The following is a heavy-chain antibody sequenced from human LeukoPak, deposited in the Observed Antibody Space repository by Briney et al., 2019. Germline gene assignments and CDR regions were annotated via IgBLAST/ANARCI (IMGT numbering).Heavy chain of an antibody. V-gene: IGHV3-30-3*01. CDR3: ARDGSSSGSQGHY. J-gene: IGHJ4*02. Sequence: GGSLRLSCAASGFTFSSYAMHWVRQAPGKGLEWVAVISYDGSNKYYADSVKGRFTISRDNSKNTLYLQMNSLRAEDTAVYYCARDGSSSGSQGHYWGQGTLVTVSS. D-gene: IGHD6-19*01. CDR1: GFTFSSYA. CDR2: ISYDGSNK.